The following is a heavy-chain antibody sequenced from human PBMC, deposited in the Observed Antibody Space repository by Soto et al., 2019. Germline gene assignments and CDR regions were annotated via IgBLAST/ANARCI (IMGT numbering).Heavy chain of an antibody. CDR2: IIPMFGMK. CDR1: GGAFSTYG. V-gene: IGHV1-69*05. CDR3: ARGGPVGAYGDYHCFDS. D-gene: IGHD4-17*01. Sequence: QVQVVQSEAEVKKPGSSVKVSCKASGGAFSTYGIVWVRQAPGQGLEWMGGIIPMFGMKNYAQKFQDRVTITQDESATTAYMELIGLRSEDTAVYYCARGGPVGAYGDYHCFDSWGQGTLVTVSS. J-gene: IGHJ4*02.